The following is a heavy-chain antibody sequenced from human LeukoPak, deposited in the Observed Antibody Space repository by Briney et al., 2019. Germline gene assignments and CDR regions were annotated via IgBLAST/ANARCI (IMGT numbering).Heavy chain of an antibody. CDR3: ARAYYMDV. CDR1: GGTFSSYT. CDR2: IIPILGIA. Sequence: ASVKVSCKASGGTFSSYTILGVRQAPAQGLEWMGRIIPILGIANYAPKFQGRVTITADKSTSTAYMELSSLRSENTAVYYCARAYYMDVWGKGTTVTVSS. J-gene: IGHJ6*03. V-gene: IGHV1-69*02.